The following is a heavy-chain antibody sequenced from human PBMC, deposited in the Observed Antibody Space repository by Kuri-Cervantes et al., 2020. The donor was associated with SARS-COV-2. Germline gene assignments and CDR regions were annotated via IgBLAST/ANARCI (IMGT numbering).Heavy chain of an antibody. V-gene: IGHV1-2*02. CDR3: ARGRQLRLRFLEWLFEWFDP. CDR2: INPNSGGT. J-gene: IGHJ5*02. Sequence: ASVKVSCKASGYTFTGYYMHWVRQAPGQGLEWMGWINPNSGGTNYAQKFQGRVTMTRDTSISTAYMELSRPRSDDTAVYYCARGRQLRLRFLEWLFEWFDPWGQGTLVTVSS. CDR1: GYTFTGYY. D-gene: IGHD3-3*01.